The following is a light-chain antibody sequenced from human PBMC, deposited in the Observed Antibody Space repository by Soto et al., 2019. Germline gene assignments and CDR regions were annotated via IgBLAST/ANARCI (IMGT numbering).Light chain of an antibody. CDR2: DAS. J-gene: IGKJ1*01. Sequence: EIVMTQSPAILSVSPGERATLSCRASQSISSNLAWYQQRPGQAPRLLISDASTRATAIPGRFSGSGYGTDFSLTISSLQSDDSAVYYCHQYNDWPRTFGQGTKVEIK. CDR3: HQYNDWPRT. V-gene: IGKV3-15*01. CDR1: QSISSN.